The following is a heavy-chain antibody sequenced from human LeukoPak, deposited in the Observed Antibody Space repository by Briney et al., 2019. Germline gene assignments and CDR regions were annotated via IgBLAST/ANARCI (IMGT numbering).Heavy chain of an antibody. CDR1: GFTFSSYS. D-gene: IGHD1-26*01. J-gene: IGHJ4*02. V-gene: IGHV3-21*01. CDR2: ISSSSSYI. CDR3: ARDTIVGATPPDY. Sequence: TGGSLRLSCAASGFTFSSYSMNWVRQAPGKGLEWVSSISSSSSYIYYADSVKGRFTISRDNAKNSLYLRMNSLRAEDTAVYYCARDTIVGATPPDYWGQGTLVTVSS.